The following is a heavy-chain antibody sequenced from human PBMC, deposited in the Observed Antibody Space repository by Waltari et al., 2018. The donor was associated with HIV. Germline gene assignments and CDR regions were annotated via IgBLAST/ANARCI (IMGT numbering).Heavy chain of an antibody. CDR2: INHSGST. Sequence: QVQLQQWGAGLLKPSEPLSLTCAVYGGSFRGYYWSWLPQPPGKGLEWIGEINHSGSTNYNPSLKSRVTISVDTSKNQFSLKLSSVTAADTAVYYCARGTDYSQRGEGVGYWGQGTLVTVSS. D-gene: IGHD4-4*01. V-gene: IGHV4-34*01. CDR3: ARGTDYSQRGEGVGY. CDR1: GGSFRGYY. J-gene: IGHJ4*02.